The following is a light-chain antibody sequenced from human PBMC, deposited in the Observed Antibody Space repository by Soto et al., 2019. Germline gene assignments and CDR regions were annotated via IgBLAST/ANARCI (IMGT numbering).Light chain of an antibody. Sequence: EIVLTQSPATLSLSPGERATLSCRASQSVNNFLAWYRQKPGQAPRLIIDDASNRATGIPARFTGSGSATDLTVTISSLEPEDFALYYCQQRRNWPVTFRQGTRLEIK. CDR1: QSVNNF. CDR2: DAS. CDR3: QQRRNWPVT. J-gene: IGKJ5*01. V-gene: IGKV3-11*01.